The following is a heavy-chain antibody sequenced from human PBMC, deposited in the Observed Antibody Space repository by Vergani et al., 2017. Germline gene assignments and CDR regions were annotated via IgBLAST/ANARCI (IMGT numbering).Heavy chain of an antibody. J-gene: IGHJ5*02. CDR1: GYTFTGYY. CDR2: INPNSGGT. V-gene: IGHV1-2*02. CDR3: ARGQRQERFLEWLSPHNWFDP. D-gene: IGHD3-3*01. Sequence: QVQLVQSGAEVKKPGASVKVSCKASGYTFTGYYMHWVRQAPGQGLEWMGWINPNSGGTNYAQKFQGRVTMTRDTSISTAYMELSSLRSEDTAVYYCARGQRQERFLEWLSPHNWFDPWGQGTLVTVSS.